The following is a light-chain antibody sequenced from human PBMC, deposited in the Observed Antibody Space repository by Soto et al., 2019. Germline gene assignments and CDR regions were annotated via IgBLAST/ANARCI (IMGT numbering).Light chain of an antibody. Sequence: DIQMTQSPSTLSASVGDRVTITCRASQSISSWLAWYQQKPGKAPKLLIYKASSLETGVPSRFSGSGSGTEFTLTISSLQPDDFASYYCQQYNSSPLTFGGGTKVEIK. J-gene: IGKJ4*01. CDR3: QQYNSSPLT. CDR2: KAS. CDR1: QSISSW. V-gene: IGKV1-5*03.